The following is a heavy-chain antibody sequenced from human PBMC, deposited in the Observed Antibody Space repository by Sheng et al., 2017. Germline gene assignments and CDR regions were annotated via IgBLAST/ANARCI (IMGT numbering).Heavy chain of an antibody. V-gene: IGHV3-33*01. D-gene: IGHD1-26*01. CDR3: ARAVREGFFDY. CDR2: IWYDGSNK. CDR1: GFTFSSYG. Sequence: QVQLVESGGGVVQPGRSLRLSCAASGFTFSSYGMHWVRQAPGKGLEWVAVIWYDGSNKYYADSVKGRFTISRDNSKNTLYLQMNSPRAEDTAVYYCARAVREGFFDYWGQGTLVTVSS. J-gene: IGHJ4*02.